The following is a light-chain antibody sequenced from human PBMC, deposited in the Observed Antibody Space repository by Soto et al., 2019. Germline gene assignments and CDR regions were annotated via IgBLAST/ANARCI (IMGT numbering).Light chain of an antibody. J-gene: IGLJ2*01. CDR3: QSFDSSRIGLL. Sequence: QAVVTQPPSVTGAPGQRVTISCTGSHSDIGAGYGVHWYQQLPHSAPKLPIYDTTNRPSGVPDRFSRCRSRTSASLAITGLQDADEADYYYQSFDSSRIGLLFGRGTQLTVL. V-gene: IGLV1-40*01. CDR1: HSDIGAGYG. CDR2: DTT.